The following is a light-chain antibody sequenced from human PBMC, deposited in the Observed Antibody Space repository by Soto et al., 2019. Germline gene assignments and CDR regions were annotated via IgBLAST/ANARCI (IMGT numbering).Light chain of an antibody. CDR1: QSVSSY. J-gene: IGKJ5*01. V-gene: IGKV3-11*01. CDR3: QRRSNWVT. CDR2: DAS. Sequence: EIVLTQSPATLSLSPGDRATLSCRASQSVSSYIAWYQQKPGQAPRLLIYDASNRATGIPARFSGTGSRTDFTLTTSSLQHEDLGIHYCQRRSNWVTFGLGTRQQMK.